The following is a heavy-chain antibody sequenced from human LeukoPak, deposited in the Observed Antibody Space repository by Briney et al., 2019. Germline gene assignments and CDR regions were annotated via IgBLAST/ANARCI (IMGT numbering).Heavy chain of an antibody. V-gene: IGHV3-23*01. J-gene: IGHJ5*02. Sequence: SGGSLRLSCAASGFTFSSYAMSWVRQAPGKGLEWVSTISGSGVNTFYADSVKGRFTISRDISKNTLYLQMNSLRAEDTAVYYCAKDANIVVVPTADLDPWGQGTLVTVSS. CDR1: GFTFSSYA. D-gene: IGHD2-2*01. CDR3: AKDANIVVVPTADLDP. CDR2: ISGSGVNT.